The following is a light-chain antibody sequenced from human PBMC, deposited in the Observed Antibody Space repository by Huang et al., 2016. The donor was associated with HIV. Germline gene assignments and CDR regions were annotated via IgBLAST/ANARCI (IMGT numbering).Light chain of an antibody. CDR2: DAF. CDR3: QQYDNLYT. V-gene: IGKV1-33*01. J-gene: IGKJ2*01. Sequence: DIQMTQFPSSLSAPVGDRVTITCQASQDIRKYLNWYQQKAGKAPKRLIYDAFNLQTGVPSRFNGNGSGTNFTFTINSLQPEDIATYYCQQYDNLYTFGQGTKLEIK. CDR1: QDIRKY.